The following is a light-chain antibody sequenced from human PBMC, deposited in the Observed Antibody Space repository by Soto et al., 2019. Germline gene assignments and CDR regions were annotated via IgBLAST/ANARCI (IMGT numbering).Light chain of an antibody. CDR2: GAS. Sequence: EIVLTQSPGTLSLSPGERATLSCRASQSVSSSYLAWYQQKPGQAPRLLIYGASRRATGIPDRFSGSGSATEFTLTISRLEPEDFAEYYCQQYGSSPRTFGQGTKVEIK. CDR1: QSVSSSY. CDR3: QQYGSSPRT. J-gene: IGKJ1*01. V-gene: IGKV3-20*01.